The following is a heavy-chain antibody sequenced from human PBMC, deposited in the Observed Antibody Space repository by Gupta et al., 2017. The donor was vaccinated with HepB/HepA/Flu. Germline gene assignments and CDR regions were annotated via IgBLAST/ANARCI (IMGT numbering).Heavy chain of an antibody. Sequence: QLQLQESGPGLVKPSETLSLTCPVPGGSISSSSYYWGWIRPPPGNGLEWIGSIYYSGSTYYNPSLKSRVTISVDTSKNQFSLKLSSVTAADTAVYYCARHSIAAAGMSRGGWFDPWGQGTLVTVSS. CDR1: GGSISSSSYY. V-gene: IGHV4-39*01. J-gene: IGHJ5*02. CDR3: ARHSIAAAGMSRGGWFDP. D-gene: IGHD6-13*01. CDR2: IYYSGST.